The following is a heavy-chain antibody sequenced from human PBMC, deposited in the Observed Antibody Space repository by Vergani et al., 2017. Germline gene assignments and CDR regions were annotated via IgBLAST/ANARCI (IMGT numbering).Heavy chain of an antibody. CDR2: ISPGASTV. CDR1: GFKFSDHY. J-gene: IGHJ6*02. V-gene: IGHV3-11*01. CDR3: AKNPGISTTRHYYAMDV. Sequence: LEESGGGSVKPGGSLRLSCAASGFKFSDHYMSWIRQAPGKGLEWVSHISPGASTVSYTDSVTGRFTGSRENSNNSMTLDMATLRVEDTAVYYCAKNPGISTTRHYYAMDVWGQGTTVTVSS. D-gene: IGHD1-1*01.